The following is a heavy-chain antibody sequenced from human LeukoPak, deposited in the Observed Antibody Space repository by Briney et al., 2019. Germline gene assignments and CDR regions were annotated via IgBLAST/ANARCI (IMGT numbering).Heavy chain of an antibody. CDR2: ITTSGGGT. CDR1: GFTFSTYG. J-gene: IGHJ4*02. CDR3: AKEGNVAVTTYDY. V-gene: IGHV3-23*01. D-gene: IGHD2-21*02. Sequence: GGSLRLSCAASGFTFSTYGMAWVRQTPGKGLEWVSSITTSGGGTYYADSVKGRLTISRDNSKNTLYLQMNSLRAEDTAVYYCAKEGNVAVTTYDYWGQGTLVTVSS.